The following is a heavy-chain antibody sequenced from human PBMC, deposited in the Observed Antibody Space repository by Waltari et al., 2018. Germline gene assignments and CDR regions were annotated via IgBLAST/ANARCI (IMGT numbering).Heavy chain of an antibody. Sequence: QLQLQESGPGLVKPSETLSLTCTVSGGSISSSSYYWGWIRQPPGKGREWIWSIYYSGSTYYNPSLKSRVTISVDTSKNQFSLKLSSVTAADTAVYYCARHFYDSSGYYSNWFDPWGQGTLVTVSS. CDR2: IYYSGST. D-gene: IGHD3-22*01. CDR3: ARHFYDSSGYYSNWFDP. J-gene: IGHJ5*02. V-gene: IGHV4-39*01. CDR1: GGSISSSSYY.